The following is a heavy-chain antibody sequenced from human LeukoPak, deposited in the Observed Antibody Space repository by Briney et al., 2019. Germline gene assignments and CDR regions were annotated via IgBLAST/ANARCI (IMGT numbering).Heavy chain of an antibody. CDR1: GFTFSSYW. V-gene: IGHV3-74*01. CDR3: ARTRKVRGVIIGLDP. J-gene: IGHJ5*02. Sequence: GGSLRLSCAASGFTFSSYWMHWVRQAPGKGLVWVSRINSDGSSTSYADSVKGRFTISRDNAKNTLYLQMNSLRAEDTAVYYCARTRKVRGVIIGLDPWGQGTLVTVSS. D-gene: IGHD3-10*01. CDR2: INSDGSST.